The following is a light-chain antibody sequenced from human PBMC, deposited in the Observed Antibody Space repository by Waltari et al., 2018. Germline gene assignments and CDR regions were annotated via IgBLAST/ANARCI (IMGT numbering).Light chain of an antibody. CDR2: VAS. CDR1: QSISNY. V-gene: IGKV1-39*01. Sequence: DIQMTQSPSSLSASVGDSITSTCRASQSISNYLNLYQQKPGKAPKLLIYVASRLKSGVPSRFSGSGSGTDCTLTISNLQPEDCATYYCQQSSTTPFFGQGTKLESK. CDR3: QQSSTTPF. J-gene: IGKJ2*01.